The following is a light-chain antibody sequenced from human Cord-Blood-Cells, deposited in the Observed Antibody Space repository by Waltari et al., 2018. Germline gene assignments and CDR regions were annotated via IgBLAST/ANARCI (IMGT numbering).Light chain of an antibody. CDR1: SGSIASNY. V-gene: IGLV6-57*01. Sequence: FMLTQPHSVSESPGKTVTISCTGSSGSIASNYVQWYQQRPGRSPTTVIYEDNQRPSGVPDRFSGSIDSSSNSASLTISGLKTEDEADYYCQSYDSSTRWVFGGGTKLTVL. J-gene: IGLJ3*02. CDR3: QSYDSSTRWV. CDR2: EDN.